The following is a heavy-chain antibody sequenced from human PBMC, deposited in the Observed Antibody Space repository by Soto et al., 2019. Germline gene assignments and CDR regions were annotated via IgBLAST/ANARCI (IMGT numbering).Heavy chain of an antibody. J-gene: IGHJ4*02. D-gene: IGHD3-16*01. Sequence: QVQLVQSGAEVKKPGASVKVSCKASGSPFTSYGMHWVRQAPGQRLEWMGWINAGNGNTKHSQKFQGRVTITRDTSASTAYMELSSLRSEDTAVYYCARGLNVYYFDYWGQGTLVTVSS. V-gene: IGHV1-3*01. CDR2: INAGNGNT. CDR3: ARGLNVYYFDY. CDR1: GSPFTSYG.